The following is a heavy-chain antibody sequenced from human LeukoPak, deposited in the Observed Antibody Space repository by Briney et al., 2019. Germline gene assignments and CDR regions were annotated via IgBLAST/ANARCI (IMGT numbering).Heavy chain of an antibody. J-gene: IGHJ4*02. CDR2: ISRSSTNI. CDR1: GFTFSTYS. CDR3: ARDIPDY. Sequence: PGGSLRLSCAASGFTFSTYSMNWVRQAPGKGLEWVPSISRSSTNIYYADSVKGRFTISRDNAKNSLYLQMNSLRAEDTAVYYCARDIPDYWGQGTQVTVSS. V-gene: IGHV3-21*01.